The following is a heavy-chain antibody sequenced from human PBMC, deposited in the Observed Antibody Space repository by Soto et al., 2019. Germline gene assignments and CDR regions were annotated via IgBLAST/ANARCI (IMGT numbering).Heavy chain of an antibody. Sequence: QVQLVQSGAEVKKPGSSVKVSCKASGGTFSSYAITWVRQAPGQGLEWMGGIIPIFGTANYAQKFQGRVTITADESTSTAYMERSSLRYEDTAVYYCARDRGPSSGYYPYWFDPWGQGTLVTVSS. CDR2: IIPIFGTA. CDR1: GGTFSSYA. CDR3: ARDRGPSSGYYPYWFDP. J-gene: IGHJ5*02. D-gene: IGHD3-22*01. V-gene: IGHV1-69*12.